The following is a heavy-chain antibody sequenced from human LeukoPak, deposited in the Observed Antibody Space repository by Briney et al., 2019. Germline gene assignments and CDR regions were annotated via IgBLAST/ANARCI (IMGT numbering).Heavy chain of an antibody. Sequence: PGGSLRLSCAASGFTFSTYSMNWVRQAPGKGLEWVSSITRSSYYIYYADSVKGRFTISRDNAKNSLYLQVNSLRAEDTAVYYCAKGGKWDVTPFDYWGQGTLVTVSS. V-gene: IGHV3-21*04. CDR2: ITRSSYYI. CDR3: AKGGKWDVTPFDY. D-gene: IGHD1-26*01. CDR1: GFTFSTYS. J-gene: IGHJ4*02.